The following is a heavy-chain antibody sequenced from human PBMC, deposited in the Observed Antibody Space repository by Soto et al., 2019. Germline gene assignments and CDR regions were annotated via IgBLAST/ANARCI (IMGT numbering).Heavy chain of an antibody. D-gene: IGHD1-26*01. CDR3: ADGGRYPYY. CDR2: TSAGGDGT. CDR1: GFSFRSYA. Sequence: GGSLRLSCAASGFSFRSYAMGWVRQAPGKGLNWVSSTSAGGDGTYYADSVKGRFTISRDNSKNTVYLQMTSLRADDTAVYYCADGGRYPYYWGPGTLVTVSS. V-gene: IGHV3-23*01. J-gene: IGHJ4*02.